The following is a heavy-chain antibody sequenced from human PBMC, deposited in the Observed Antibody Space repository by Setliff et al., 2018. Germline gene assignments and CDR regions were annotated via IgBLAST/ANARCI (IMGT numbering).Heavy chain of an antibody. CDR3: ARADYSSSLHYFDC. J-gene: IGHJ4*02. Sequence: ASVKVSCKASGYTFTNYGLSWVRQAPGQGLEWMGWISGHNGDTKLAQNFQGRVTVTTDTFTNTGYMELRSLRSDDTAFYYCARADYSSSLHYFDCWGQGTLVTVSS. CDR1: GYTFTNYG. CDR2: ISGHNGDT. D-gene: IGHD6-13*01. V-gene: IGHV1-18*01.